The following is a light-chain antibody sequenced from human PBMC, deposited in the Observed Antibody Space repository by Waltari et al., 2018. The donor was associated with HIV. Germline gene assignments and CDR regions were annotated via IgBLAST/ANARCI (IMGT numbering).Light chain of an antibody. V-gene: IGLV3-27*01. J-gene: IGLJ3*02. CDR3: YSAANYIWV. CDR2: KEH. CDR1: ILAKKY. Sequence: SFELTQPSSVSVSPGQTARITCSGDILAKKYVRWLQQRPGQAPLLIIFKEHERSSGIPERFSGSSTGTTVTLTISGVQVEDEADYYCYSAANYIWVFGGGTRLTVL.